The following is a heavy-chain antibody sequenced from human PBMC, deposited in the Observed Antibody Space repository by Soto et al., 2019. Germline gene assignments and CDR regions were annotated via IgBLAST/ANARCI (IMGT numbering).Heavy chain of an antibody. D-gene: IGHD6-19*01. Sequence: QLVEAGGGLVQPGGSLRLSCVGSGFTFGDHWMSWVRQAPGKGLEWVANMRQEENGDSYVDSVRGRFTISRDDAKSSLYLQMNSLRVEDTAVYYCAAVSGPHYNWFDPWGQGTLVTVSS. CDR1: GFTFGDHW. CDR2: MRQEENGD. J-gene: IGHJ5*02. CDR3: AAVSGPHYNWFDP. V-gene: IGHV3-7*05.